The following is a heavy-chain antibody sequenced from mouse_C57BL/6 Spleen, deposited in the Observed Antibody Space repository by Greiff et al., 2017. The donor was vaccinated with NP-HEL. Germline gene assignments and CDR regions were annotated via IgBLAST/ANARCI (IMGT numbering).Heavy chain of an antibody. Sequence: QVQLQQSGAELAKPGASVKLSCKASGYTFTSYWMHWVNQRPGQGLEWIGSINPSSGYTKYIQKLQDKATLTADTSSSTASLQLSSLTDEDSEVYYCAGGIYYRCAYWGQGTLVTVSA. CDR3: AGGIYYRCAY. J-gene: IGHJ3*01. V-gene: IGHV1-7*01. CDR1: GYTFTSYW. CDR2: INPSSGYT. D-gene: IGHD2-1*01.